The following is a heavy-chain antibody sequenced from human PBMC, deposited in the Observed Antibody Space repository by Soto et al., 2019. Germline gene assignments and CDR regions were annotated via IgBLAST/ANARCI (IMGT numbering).Heavy chain of an antibody. CDR2: ISGSSGSI. Sequence: GGSLRLSCVVSGFAVRDYYMSWVRQAPGKGLEWISYISGSSGSIYYADSVKGRFTISRDNAKSSLYLEISSVRAEDAADYYCARFMSSIVSGDHHHYYYGMDVWGQGTTVTVSS. V-gene: IGHV3-11*04. CDR3: ARFMSSIVSGDHHHYYYGMDV. D-gene: IGHD2-15*01. J-gene: IGHJ6*02. CDR1: GFAVRDYY.